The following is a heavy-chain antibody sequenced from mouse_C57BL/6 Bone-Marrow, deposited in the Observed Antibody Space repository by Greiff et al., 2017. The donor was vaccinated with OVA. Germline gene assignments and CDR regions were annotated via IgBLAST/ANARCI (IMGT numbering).Heavy chain of an antibody. Sequence: DVELGESGPGLVKPSQSLSLPRSVPGYPITRGYYWDWIRQFPRNKLERMGYISYDGSNNYNPTLKNRISTTRDTSKNPFFLKLNSVTTEDTATYYCARAIYYYGSSSLWFAYWGQGTLVTVSA. V-gene: IGHV3-6*01. J-gene: IGHJ3*01. D-gene: IGHD1-1*01. CDR3: ARAIYYYGSSSLWFAY. CDR1: GYPITRGYY. CDR2: ISYDGSN.